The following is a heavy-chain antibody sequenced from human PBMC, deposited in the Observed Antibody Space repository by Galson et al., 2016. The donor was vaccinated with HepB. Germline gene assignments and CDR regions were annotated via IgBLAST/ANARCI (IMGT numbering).Heavy chain of an antibody. D-gene: IGHD6-19*01. Sequence: SLRLSCAASGFSVSGNYMSWVRQAPGKGLEWVSVLYPDGRTYYGDSVKDRFTISRDNSKNILFLQMTSLRAEDTAVYYCAKNSGWYGNGYFDLWGRGTLLTVSS. J-gene: IGHJ2*01. V-gene: IGHV3-66*01. CDR3: AKNSGWYGNGYFDL. CDR1: GFSVSGNY. CDR2: LYPDGRT.